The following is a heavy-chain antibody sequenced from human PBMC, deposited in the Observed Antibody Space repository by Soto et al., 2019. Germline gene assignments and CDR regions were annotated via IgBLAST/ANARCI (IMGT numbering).Heavy chain of an antibody. J-gene: IGHJ4*02. Sequence: QLQLQESGPGLVEPSQTLSLTCTVSGGCINSAGHSWGWVRQSPGKGLEWIGYSYHSGSSYYNPSLPRRVTISVDRSKAQFYLTLTSVTAADTPVYFSARARYYDWCFALWGLGTPVTVSS. CDR3: ARARYYDWCFAL. D-gene: IGHD3-9*01. CDR1: GGCINSAGHS. V-gene: IGHV4-30-2*06. CDR2: SYHSGSS.